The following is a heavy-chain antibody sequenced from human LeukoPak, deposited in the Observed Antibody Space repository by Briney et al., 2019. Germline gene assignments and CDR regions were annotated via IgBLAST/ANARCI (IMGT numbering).Heavy chain of an antibody. CDR3: VRRNLFDY. Sequence: GGSLRLSCAVSGFTFRSYWMSWLRQAPGKGLECVASISQDGTKQYYVDSVRGRSTISRDDAKNSVYLQMNNLRVQDTAVYCCVRRNLFDYWGQGTLVTVSS. CDR1: GFTFRSYW. CDR2: ISQDGTKQ. V-gene: IGHV3-7*03. J-gene: IGHJ4*02.